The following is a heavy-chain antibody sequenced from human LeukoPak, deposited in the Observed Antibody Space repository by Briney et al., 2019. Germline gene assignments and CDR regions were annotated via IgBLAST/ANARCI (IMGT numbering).Heavy chain of an antibody. CDR3: ARVDCSSTSCYHYMDV. D-gene: IGHD2-2*01. V-gene: IGHV4-34*01. CDR2: INHSGST. CDR1: GGSFSGYY. J-gene: IGHJ6*03. Sequence: SETLSLTCAVYGGSFSGYYWSWIRQPPGKGLEWIGEINHSGSTNCNPSLKSRVTISVDTSKNQFSLKLSSVTAADTAVYYCARVDCSSTSCYHYMDVWGKGTTVTVSS.